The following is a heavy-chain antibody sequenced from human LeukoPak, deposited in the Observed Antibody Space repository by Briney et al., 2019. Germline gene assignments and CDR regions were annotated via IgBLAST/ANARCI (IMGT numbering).Heavy chain of an antibody. V-gene: IGHV3-21*04. CDR3: AKSLETTVTTRYNWFDP. J-gene: IGHJ5*02. CDR1: GFTFSSYS. CDR2: ISSSSSYI. Sequence: GGSLRLSCAASGFTFSSYSMNWVRQAPGKGLEWVSSISSSSSYIYYADSVKGRFTISRDNSKNTLYLQMNSLRAEDTAVYYCAKSLETTVTTRYNWFDPWGQGTLVTVSS. D-gene: IGHD4-4*01.